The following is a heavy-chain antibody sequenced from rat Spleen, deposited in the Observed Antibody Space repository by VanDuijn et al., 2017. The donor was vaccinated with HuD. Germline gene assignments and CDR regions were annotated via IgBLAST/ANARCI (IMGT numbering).Heavy chain of an antibody. CDR1: GFTFSSFA. J-gene: IGHJ2*01. V-gene: IGHV5-17*01. CDR3: ATLDS. CDR2: IVYDGGSI. Sequence: EVQLVESDGGLVQPGRSLKLSCAASGFTFSSFAMAWVRQAPKKGLEWVAYIVYDGGSIYYPDSVKGRFTISRDNAQNTLYLQIDSLKSEDTATYYCATLDSWGQGVMVTVSS.